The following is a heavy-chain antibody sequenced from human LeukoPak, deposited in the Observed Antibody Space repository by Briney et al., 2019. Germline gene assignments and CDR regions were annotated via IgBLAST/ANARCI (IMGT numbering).Heavy chain of an antibody. CDR1: GGSISSGGYY. CDR2: IYYSGST. J-gene: IGHJ5*02. V-gene: IGHV4-31*03. CDR3: ARGGAIFGVVSRLDP. D-gene: IGHD3-3*01. Sequence: PSETLSLTCTVSGGSISSGGYYWSWIRQHPGKGQEWIGYIYYSGSTYYNPSLKSRVTISVDTSKNQFSLKLSSVTAADTAVYYCARGGAIFGVVSRLDPWGQGTLVTVSS.